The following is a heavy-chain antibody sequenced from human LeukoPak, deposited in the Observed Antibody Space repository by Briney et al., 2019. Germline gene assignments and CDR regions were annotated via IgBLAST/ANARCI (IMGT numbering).Heavy chain of an antibody. D-gene: IGHD1-7*01. CDR2: INHSGST. J-gene: IGHJ6*03. CDR1: GGSFSGYY. Sequence: SETLSLTCAVYGGSFSGYYWSWIRQPPGKGLEWIGEINHSGSTNYNPSLKSRVTISVDKSKNQFSLKLSSVTAADTAVYYCAREYNWNYLFYYYYMDVWGKGTTVTVSS. CDR3: AREYNWNYLFYYYYMDV. V-gene: IGHV4-34*01.